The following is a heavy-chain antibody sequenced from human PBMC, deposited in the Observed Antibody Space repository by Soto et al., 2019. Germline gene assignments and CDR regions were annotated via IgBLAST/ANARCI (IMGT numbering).Heavy chain of an antibody. J-gene: IGHJ6*02. CDR3: AKDAYSSGWYADGMDV. D-gene: IGHD6-19*01. Sequence: GSLRLSCAASGFTFSSYAMSWVRQAPGKGLEWVSAISGSGGSTYYADSVKGRFTISRDNSKNTLYLQMNSLRAEDTAVYYCAKDAYSSGWYADGMDVWGQGTTVTVSS. CDR2: ISGSGGST. CDR1: GFTFSSYA. V-gene: IGHV3-23*01.